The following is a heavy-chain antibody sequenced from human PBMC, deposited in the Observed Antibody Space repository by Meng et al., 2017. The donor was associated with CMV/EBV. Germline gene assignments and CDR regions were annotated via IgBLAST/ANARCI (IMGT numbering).Heavy chain of an antibody. CDR1: GYTSTSYD. J-gene: IGHJ6*02. CDR2: MNPNSGNT. CDR3: ARVYPTIFGVVRSMDV. Sequence: ASAKVSCKASGYTSTSYDIIWVRQATGQGLEWMGWMNPNSGNTGYAQKFQGRVTITRNTSISTAYMKLSSLRSEDTAVYYCARVYPTIFGVVRSMDVWGQGTTVTVSS. D-gene: IGHD3-3*01. V-gene: IGHV1-8*03.